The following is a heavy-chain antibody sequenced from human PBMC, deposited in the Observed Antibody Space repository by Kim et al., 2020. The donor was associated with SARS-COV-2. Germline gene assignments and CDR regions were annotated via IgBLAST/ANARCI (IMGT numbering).Heavy chain of an antibody. Sequence: GGSLRLSCTASGFTFGDYAMSWVRQAPGKGLEWVGFIRSKAYGGTTEYAASVKGRFTISRDDSKSIAYLQMNSLKTEDTAVYYCTIVQLWINWGQGTLVTVSS. D-gene: IGHD5-18*01. CDR3: TIVQLWIN. CDR1: GFTFGDYA. V-gene: IGHV3-49*04. CDR2: IRSKAYGGTT. J-gene: IGHJ4*02.